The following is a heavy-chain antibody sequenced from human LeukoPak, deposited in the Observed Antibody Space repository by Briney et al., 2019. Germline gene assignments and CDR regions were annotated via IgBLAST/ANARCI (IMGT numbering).Heavy chain of an antibody. CDR1: GFTFTNYA. V-gene: IGHV3-30*01. Sequence: GSLRLSCAASGFTFTNYAMHWVRQAPGKGPEWVTVISKDGSDKNYADSVKGRFTISRDNSMNTLFLQMNSLRTDDTAVYFCARDAYYSSGTYFDSWGQGTLVTVSS. CDR3: ARDAYYSSGTYFDS. J-gene: IGHJ4*02. CDR2: ISKDGSDK. D-gene: IGHD3-10*01.